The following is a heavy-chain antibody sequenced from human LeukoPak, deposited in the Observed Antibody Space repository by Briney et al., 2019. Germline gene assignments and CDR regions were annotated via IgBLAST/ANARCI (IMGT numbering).Heavy chain of an antibody. D-gene: IGHD6-13*01. V-gene: IGHV3-30*02. Sequence: GGSLRLSCAASGFTFRSYGMHWVRQAPGKGLEWVALIRYDGSNKYYADSVKGRFTLSRDNSKNTLYLQMNSLRAEDTAVYYCAKNGAAAGTGYFQHWGQGTLVTVSS. J-gene: IGHJ1*01. CDR2: IRYDGSNK. CDR1: GFTFRSYG. CDR3: AKNGAAAGTGYFQH.